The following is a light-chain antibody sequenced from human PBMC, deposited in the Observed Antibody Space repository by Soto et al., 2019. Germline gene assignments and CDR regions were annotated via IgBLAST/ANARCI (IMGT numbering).Light chain of an antibody. CDR2: SND. Sequence: QSVLTQPPSASGTPGQRVTISCSGSSSNIGSNSVTWYQQLPGTAPKLLIYSNDRRPSGVPDRFSGSKSGTSASLAISGLQSEDEADYYCAAWDDSLNGYVFGTETKRTVL. J-gene: IGLJ1*01. V-gene: IGLV1-44*01. CDR3: AAWDDSLNGYV. CDR1: SSNIGSNS.